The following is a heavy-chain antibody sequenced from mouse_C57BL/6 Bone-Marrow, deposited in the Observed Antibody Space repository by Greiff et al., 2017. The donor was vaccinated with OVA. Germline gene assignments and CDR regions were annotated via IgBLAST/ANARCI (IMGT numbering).Heavy chain of an antibody. CDR2: IDPSDSYT. CDR1: GYTFTSYW. D-gene: IGHD1-1*01. V-gene: IGHV1-59*01. Sequence: QVQLKQPGAELVRPGTSVKLSCKASGYTFTSYWMHWVKQRPGQGLEWIGVIDPSDSYTNYNQKFKGKATLTVDTSSSTAYMQLSSLTSEDSAVYYCARERYYGLLFDYWGQGTTLTVSS. J-gene: IGHJ2*01. CDR3: ARERYYGLLFDY.